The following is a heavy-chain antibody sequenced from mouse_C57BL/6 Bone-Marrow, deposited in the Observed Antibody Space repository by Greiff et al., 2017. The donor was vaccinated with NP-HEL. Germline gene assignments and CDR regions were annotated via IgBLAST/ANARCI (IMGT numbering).Heavy chain of an antibody. CDR1: GYAFSSSW. CDR3: ANYYGSRRGYFDV. J-gene: IGHJ1*03. D-gene: IGHD1-1*01. V-gene: IGHV1-82*01. Sequence: QVQLQQSGPELVKPGASVKISCKASGYAFSSSWMNWVKQRPGKGLEWIGRIYPGDGDTNYNGKFKGKATLTADKSSSTAYMQLSSLTSEDSAVYFCANYYGSRRGYFDVWGTGTTGTVSS. CDR2: IYPGDGDT.